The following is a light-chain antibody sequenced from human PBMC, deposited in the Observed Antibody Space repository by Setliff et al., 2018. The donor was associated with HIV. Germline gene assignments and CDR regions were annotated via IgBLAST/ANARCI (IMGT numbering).Light chain of an antibody. CDR3: SSYTSSTPLYV. CDR2: DVN. Sequence: QSVLTQPASVSGSPGQSITISCTGTSSDVGGYKYVSWYQQHPGKAPKLIIYDVNNRPSGVSNRISGSKSGNTASLTISGLQAEDEADYYCSSYTSSTPLYVFGTGTKVTVL. V-gene: IGLV2-14*03. J-gene: IGLJ1*01. CDR1: SSDVGGYKY.